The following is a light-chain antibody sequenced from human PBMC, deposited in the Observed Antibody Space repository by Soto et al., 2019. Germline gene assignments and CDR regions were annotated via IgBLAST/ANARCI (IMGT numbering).Light chain of an antibody. CDR1: QSVSSY. CDR3: QQRSNSWT. CDR2: DAS. J-gene: IGKJ1*01. Sequence: EIVLTQSPATLSLSPGEKPTLSCRPSQSVSSYLAWSQQKPGQAPRLLIYDASNRATGIPARFSGSGSGTDFTLTISSLEPEDFAVYYCQQRSNSWTFGQGTKVEIK. V-gene: IGKV3-11*01.